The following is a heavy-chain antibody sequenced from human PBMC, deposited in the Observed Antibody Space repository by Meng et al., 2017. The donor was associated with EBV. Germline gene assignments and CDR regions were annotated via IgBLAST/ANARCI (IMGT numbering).Heavy chain of an antibody. Sequence: QVQLGQSGAEVKKPGASVKVSCKASGYTFTSYDINWVRQATGQGLEWMGWMNPNSGNTGYAQKFQGRVTMTRNTSISTAYMELSSLRSEDTAVHYCARGVGTIFGVVIKNWFDPWGQGTLVTVSS. CDR1: GYTFTSYD. V-gene: IGHV1-8*01. J-gene: IGHJ5*02. CDR2: MNPNSGNT. CDR3: ARGVGTIFGVVIKNWFDP. D-gene: IGHD3-3*01.